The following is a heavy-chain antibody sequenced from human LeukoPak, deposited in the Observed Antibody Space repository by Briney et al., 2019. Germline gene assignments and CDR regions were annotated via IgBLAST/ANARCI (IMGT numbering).Heavy chain of an antibody. CDR1: GGSFSGYY. CDR3: ARGTYYYGSGSYLLLNYYYYYMDV. CDR2: INHSGST. J-gene: IGHJ6*03. Sequence: SETLSLTCAVYGGSFSGYYWSWIRQPPGKGLEWIGEINHSGSTNYNPSLKSRVTISVDTSKNQFSLKLSSVTAADTAVYYCARGTYYYGSGSYLLLNYYYYYMDVWGKGTTVTVSS. V-gene: IGHV4-34*01. D-gene: IGHD3-10*01.